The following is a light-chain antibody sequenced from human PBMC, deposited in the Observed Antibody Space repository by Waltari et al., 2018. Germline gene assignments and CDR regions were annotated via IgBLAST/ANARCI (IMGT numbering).Light chain of an antibody. CDR3: QQRRDWPLT. J-gene: IGKJ4*01. Sequence: EIVLTQSPATLSLSPGESASLACSASQSVSRDLAWYQQKPGQAPRVLIFDACIRATGTPARFSGSGSGTDFTLTISSLEPEDFAVYYCQQRRDWPLTFGGGTKVEIK. V-gene: IGKV3-11*01. CDR2: DAC. CDR1: QSVSRD.